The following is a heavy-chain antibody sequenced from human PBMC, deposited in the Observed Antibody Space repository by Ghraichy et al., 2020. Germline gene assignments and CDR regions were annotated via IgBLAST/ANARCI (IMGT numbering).Heavy chain of an antibody. CDR3: ATPNDYGDYAAQMDF. J-gene: IGHJ4*02. Sequence: SVMVSCKASGGTFGTHSISWVRQAPGQGLEWMGGIIPMFGTPNYAQRFEGRIKITADKSTSTAYMYLSSLRHDDTAVYYCATPNDYGDYAAQMDFWGQGTPLTVSS. D-gene: IGHD4-17*01. CDR1: GGTFGTHS. CDR2: IIPMFGTP. V-gene: IGHV1-69*06.